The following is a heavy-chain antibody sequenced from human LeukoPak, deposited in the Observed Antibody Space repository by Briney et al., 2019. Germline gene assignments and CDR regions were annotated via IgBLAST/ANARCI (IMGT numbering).Heavy chain of an antibody. V-gene: IGHV3-33*08. CDR3: AREYGDYEDQSDY. J-gene: IGHJ4*02. Sequence: PGGSLRLSCAASGFTFDDYTMHWVRQAPGKGLEWVAVIWYDGSNKYYADSVKGRFTISRDNSKNTLYLQMNSLRAEDTAVYYCAREYGDYEDQSDYWGQGTLVTVSS. CDR1: GFTFDDYT. D-gene: IGHD4-17*01. CDR2: IWYDGSNK.